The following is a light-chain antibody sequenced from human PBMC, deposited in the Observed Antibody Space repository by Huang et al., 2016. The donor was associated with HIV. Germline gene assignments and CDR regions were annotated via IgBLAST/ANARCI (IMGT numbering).Light chain of an antibody. CDR3: QQTYSTPWT. CDR2: AAS. CDR1: QTIANY. J-gene: IGKJ1*01. V-gene: IGKV1-39*01. Sequence: DIQMTQSPSSLSTAVGDRVTITCRTSQTIANYLNLYQQKPGKAPRLLLYAASSLQSGVPSRFTGSGSGTDFTLTISSLQPEDFATYYCQQTYSTPWTFGQGTKVEIK.